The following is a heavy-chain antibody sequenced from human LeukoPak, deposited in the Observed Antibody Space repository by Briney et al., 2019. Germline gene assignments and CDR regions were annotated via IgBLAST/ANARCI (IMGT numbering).Heavy chain of an antibody. D-gene: IGHD6-19*01. CDR1: GFTSCSFW. Sequence: PGGSLRLSRAASGFTSCSFWMHWVPPAPGKGRVGVLHIFSGERSISYADSAKGRFTISRDNAKNTLYLQMNSLRAEHTAVYFCARAEWLVGYDYGMDVWGQGTTVTVS. J-gene: IGHJ6*02. CDR3: ARAEWLVGYDYGMDV. CDR2: IFSGERSI. V-gene: IGHV3-74*01.